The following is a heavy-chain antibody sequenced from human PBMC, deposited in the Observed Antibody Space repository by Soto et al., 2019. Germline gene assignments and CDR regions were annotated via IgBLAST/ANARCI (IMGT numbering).Heavy chain of an antibody. D-gene: IGHD2-21*02. CDR1: GFSLSSHGVG. Sequence: QITLKESGPTLVKPTQTLTLTCTFSGFSLSSHGVGVGWIRQPPRQALEWVALIYGNDDKRARPSLSSRLTIAKDTARNQVVRTMTNMDPVDTGTYYCAQCLGGGNSCYFHLWGQGAQVPVSS. J-gene: IGHJ4*02. CDR2: IYGNDDK. CDR3: AQCLGGGNSCYFHL. V-gene: IGHV2-5*01.